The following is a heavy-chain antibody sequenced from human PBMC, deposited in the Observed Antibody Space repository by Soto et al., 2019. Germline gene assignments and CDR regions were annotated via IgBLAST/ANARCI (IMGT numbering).Heavy chain of an antibody. CDR3: ARVLGSVVPAARGNYYYYYGMDV. CDR1: GFTFSSYA. CDR2: ISYDGSNK. V-gene: IGHV3-30-3*01. D-gene: IGHD2-2*01. J-gene: IGHJ6*02. Sequence: GGSLRLSCAASGFTFSSYAMHWVRQAPGKGLEWVAVISYDGSNKYYADSVKGRFTISRDNSKNTLYLQMNSLRAEDTAVYYCARVLGSVVPAARGNYYYYYGMDVWGQGTTVTVSS.